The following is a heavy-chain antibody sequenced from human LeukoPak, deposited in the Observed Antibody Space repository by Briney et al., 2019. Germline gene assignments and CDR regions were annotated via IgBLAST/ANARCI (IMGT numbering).Heavy chain of an antibody. Sequence: ASVKVSCKASGYTFTNYDINWLRQATGQGLEWMGWMNPDSGNTGYAQKFQGRVTITKNTSISTAYMELSSLRSEDTALYYCARGPYCRSTSCPYYLDVWGKGTTVTVSS. CDR2: MNPDSGNT. CDR1: GYTFTNYD. D-gene: IGHD2-2*01. CDR3: ARGPYCRSTSCPYYLDV. V-gene: IGHV1-8*03. J-gene: IGHJ6*03.